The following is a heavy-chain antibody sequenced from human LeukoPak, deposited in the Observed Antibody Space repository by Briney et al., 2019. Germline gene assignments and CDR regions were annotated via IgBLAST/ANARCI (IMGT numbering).Heavy chain of an antibody. J-gene: IGHJ4*02. CDR1: GFPFGDYG. D-gene: IGHD6-19*01. CDR3: ARDEGGWFYYFDY. V-gene: IGHV3-20*04. CDR2: INWNGGST. Sequence: GSLEIFCAASGFPFGDYGMSRVRQGSGKGLEWGSGINWNGGSTGYADSVKGRFTISRDNAKNSLYLQMNSLRAEDTALYYCARDEGGWFYYFDYWGQGTLVTVSS.